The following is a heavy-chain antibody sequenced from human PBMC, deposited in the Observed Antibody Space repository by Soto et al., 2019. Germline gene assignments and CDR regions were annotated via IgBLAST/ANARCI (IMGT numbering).Heavy chain of an antibody. CDR1: GFTFSSYA. J-gene: IGHJ5*02. Sequence: TGGSLRLSCAASGFTFSSYAMHWVRQAPGKGLEWVAVISYDGSNKYYADSVKGRFTISRDNSKNTLYLQMNSLRAEDTAVYYWARDRPHSSNWHRGAFDPWGQGTLVTVSS. CDR3: ARDRPHSSNWHRGAFDP. CDR2: ISYDGSNK. V-gene: IGHV3-30-3*01. D-gene: IGHD6-13*01.